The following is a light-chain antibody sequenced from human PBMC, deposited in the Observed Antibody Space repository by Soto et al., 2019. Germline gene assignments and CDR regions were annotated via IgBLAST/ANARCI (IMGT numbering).Light chain of an antibody. Sequence: EIDLTQSPPTLSLSPKSRAILCCRASRSVSSYLAWYQQRPGQAHRLLIYDASNRATGVPARFSGSGSGTDFTLTLRCLDPDDFAVYYCEDRSSWPPTYGEGTRLEIK. V-gene: IGKV3-11*01. J-gene: IGKJ5*01. CDR3: EDRSSWPPT. CDR1: RSVSSY. CDR2: DAS.